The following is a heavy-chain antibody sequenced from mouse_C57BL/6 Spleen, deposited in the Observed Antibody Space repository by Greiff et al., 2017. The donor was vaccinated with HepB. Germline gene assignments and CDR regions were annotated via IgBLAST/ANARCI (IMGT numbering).Heavy chain of an antibody. J-gene: IGHJ3*01. V-gene: IGHV1-64*01. Sequence: VQLQQPGAELVKPGASVKLSCKASGYTFTSYWMHWVKQRPGQGLEWIGMIHPNSGSTNYNEKFKSKATLTVDKSSSTAYMQLSSLTSEDSAVYYFARTENYYGSSSFAYWGQGTLVTVSA. CDR2: IHPNSGST. CDR3: ARTENYYGSSSFAY. CDR1: GYTFTSYW. D-gene: IGHD1-1*01.